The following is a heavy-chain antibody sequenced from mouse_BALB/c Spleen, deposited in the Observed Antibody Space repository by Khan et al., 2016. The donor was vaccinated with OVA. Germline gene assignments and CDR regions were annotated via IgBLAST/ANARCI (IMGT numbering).Heavy chain of an antibody. CDR3: ARGVKGGFAY. CDR1: GFTFSDYG. CDR2: ISSLAYNF. V-gene: IGHV5-15*02. J-gene: IGHJ3*01. Sequence: EVQLVESGGGLVQPGGSRKLSCAASGFTFSDYGMAWVRQAPGKGPEWVAFISSLAYNFYYADTVTGRFPISRENAKNTLYLEMSSLRSEDASMDDCARGVKGGFAYWGQGTLVTVSA.